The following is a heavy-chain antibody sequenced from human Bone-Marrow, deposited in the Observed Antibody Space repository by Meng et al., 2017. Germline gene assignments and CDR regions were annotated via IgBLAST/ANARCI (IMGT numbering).Heavy chain of an antibody. V-gene: IGHV1-69*13. J-gene: IGHJ6*02. Sequence: SVKVSCKASGGTFSSYAISWVRQAPGQGLEWMGGIIPIFGTANYAQKFQGRVTITADESTSTAYMELSSLRSGDTAVYYCARGYCSGGSCYRLIYYCYYGMDVWGQGTTVTVSS. D-gene: IGHD2-15*01. CDR3: ARGYCSGGSCYRLIYYCYYGMDV. CDR1: GGTFSSYA. CDR2: IIPIFGTA.